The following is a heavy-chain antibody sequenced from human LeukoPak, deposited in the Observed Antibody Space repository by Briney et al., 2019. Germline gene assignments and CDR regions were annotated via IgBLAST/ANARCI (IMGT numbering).Heavy chain of an antibody. J-gene: IGHJ4*02. D-gene: IGHD6-13*01. CDR1: GFTFDDYS. Sequence: SGGSLRLSCAASGFTFDDYSMHWVRQSPGKGLEWLSGLGWNGDIIDYADSVEGRFTISRDNAKNSLYLQMDSLKTEDTALYYCAKGSLIAASGTLFDFWGQGTRVTVSS. V-gene: IGHV3-9*01. CDR3: AKGSLIAASGTLFDF. CDR2: LGWNGDII.